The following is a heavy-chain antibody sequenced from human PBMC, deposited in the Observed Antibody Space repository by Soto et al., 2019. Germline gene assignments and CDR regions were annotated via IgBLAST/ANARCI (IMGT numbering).Heavy chain of an antibody. J-gene: IGHJ4*02. V-gene: IGHV3-30*18. CDR2: IAYEGKTA. D-gene: IGHD4-17*01. CDR3: AKSTSGYGGASDF. Sequence: GGSLRLSCEVSGFTLSNSGIHWVRQAPDKGLEWVATIAYEGKTANYADSAKGRFTISRDISKSTVYLQMNSLRREDTATYYCAKSTSGYGGASDFWGQGTVVTVSS. CDR1: GFTLSNSG.